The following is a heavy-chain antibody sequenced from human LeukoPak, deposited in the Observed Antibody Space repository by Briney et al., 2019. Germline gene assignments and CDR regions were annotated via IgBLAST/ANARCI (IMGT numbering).Heavy chain of an antibody. CDR3: ARGPLVVVPAAIRIWYFDL. D-gene: IGHD2-2*02. J-gene: IGHJ2*01. V-gene: IGHV1-69*01. CDR1: GGTFSSYA. CDR2: IIPIFGTA. Sequence: ASVKVSCKASGGTFSSYAISWVRQAPGQGLEWMGGIIPIFGTANYAQKFQGRVTITADESTSTAYMELSSLRSEDTAVYYCARGPLVVVPAAIRIWYFDLWGRGTLVTVSS.